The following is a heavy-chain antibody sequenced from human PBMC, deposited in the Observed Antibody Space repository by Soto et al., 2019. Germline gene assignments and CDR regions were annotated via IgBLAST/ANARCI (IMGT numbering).Heavy chain of an antibody. V-gene: IGHV4-59*01. J-gene: IGHJ6*02. Sequence: SETLSLTCTVSGGSISSYYWSWIRQPPGEGLEWIGYIYYSGSTNYNPSLKSRVTISVDTSKNQFSLKLSSVTAADTAVYYCARGLHDILTGYSYYYGMDVWGQGTTVTVSS. CDR2: IYYSGST. D-gene: IGHD3-9*01. CDR1: GGSISSYY. CDR3: ARGLHDILTGYSYYYGMDV.